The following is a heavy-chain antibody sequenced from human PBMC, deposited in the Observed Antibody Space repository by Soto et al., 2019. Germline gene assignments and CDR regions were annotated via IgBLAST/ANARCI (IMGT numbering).Heavy chain of an antibody. CDR1: GYTFSDFD. CDR2: MNAKSGDT. CDR3: ARGNPFNYAGFDV. D-gene: IGHD3-16*01. V-gene: IGHV1-8*01. J-gene: IGHJ6*02. Sequence: QAHLEQSGAEVKRPGASVKVSCKASGYTFSDFDINWLRQASGQGPEWMGWMNAKSGDTFFAQRFQGKFNMTWDTSLSTAYMEVGSLTSDDTTIYFCARGNPFNYAGFDVWGQGTTVAVSS.